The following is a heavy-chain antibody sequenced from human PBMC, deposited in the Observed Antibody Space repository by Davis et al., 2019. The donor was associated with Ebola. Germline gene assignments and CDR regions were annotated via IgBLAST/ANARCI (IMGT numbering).Heavy chain of an antibody. V-gene: IGHV3-33*01. CDR3: AREEYSSSPGDY. Sequence: PGGSLRLSCAASGFTFNSNGMHWVRQAPGKGLEWVAVIWYDGSKKYYADSVKGRFTISRDNSKNTLYLQMSSLTAEDTAVYYCAREEYSSSPGDYWGQGTLVTVSS. CDR1: GFTFNSNG. CDR2: IWYDGSKK. D-gene: IGHD6-6*01. J-gene: IGHJ4*02.